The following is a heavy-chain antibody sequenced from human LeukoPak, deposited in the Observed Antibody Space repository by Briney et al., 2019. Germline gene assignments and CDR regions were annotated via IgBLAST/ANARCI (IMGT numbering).Heavy chain of an antibody. D-gene: IGHD5-18*01. CDR3: ARRASTERGHSYGLDY. V-gene: IGHV3-11*04. J-gene: IGHJ4*02. CDR2: ISSSGSTI. Sequence: GGSLRLSCAASGFTFSDYYMSWIRQAPGKGLEWVSYISSSGSTIYYADSLKGRFTISRDNAKSSLYLQMNSLRAEDTAVYYCARRASTERGHSYGLDYWGQGTLVTVSS. CDR1: GFTFSDYY.